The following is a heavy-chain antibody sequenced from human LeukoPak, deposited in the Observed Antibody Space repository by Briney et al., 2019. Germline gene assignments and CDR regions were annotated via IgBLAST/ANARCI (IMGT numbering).Heavy chain of an antibody. CDR3: ARDPPKSFDTYYYDSSGYYRYYFDY. Sequence: PSGTLSLTCAVSGGSISSSNWWSWVRQAPGKGLEWVSYISSSGSTIYYADSVKGRFTISRDNAKNSLYLQMNSLRAEDTAVYYCARDPPKSFDTYYYDSSGYYRYYFDYWGQGTLVTVSS. CDR1: GGSISSSN. D-gene: IGHD3-22*01. V-gene: IGHV3-48*03. J-gene: IGHJ4*02. CDR2: ISSSGSTI.